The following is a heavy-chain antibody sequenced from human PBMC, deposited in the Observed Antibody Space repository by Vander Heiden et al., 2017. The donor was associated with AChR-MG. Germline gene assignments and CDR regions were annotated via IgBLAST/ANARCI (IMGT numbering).Heavy chain of an antibody. CDR1: GFTFDDYA. Sequence: EVQLVESGGGLVQPGRSLRLSCAASGFTFDDYAMPWVRQAPGKGLEWVSGISWNSGSIGYADSVKGRFTISRDNAKNSLYLQMNSLRAEDTALYYCAKDSTVLGYYYYMDVWGKGTTVTVSS. D-gene: IGHD2-2*01. CDR2: ISWNSGSI. J-gene: IGHJ6*03. V-gene: IGHV3-9*01. CDR3: AKDSTVLGYYYYMDV.